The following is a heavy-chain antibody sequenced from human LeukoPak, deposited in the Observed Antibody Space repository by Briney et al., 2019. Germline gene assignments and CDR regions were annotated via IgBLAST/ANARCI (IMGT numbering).Heavy chain of an antibody. J-gene: IGHJ3*02. CDR2: IYYSGST. V-gene: IGHV4-61*01. CDR3: ARAPAGYHTFDI. D-gene: IGHD5-12*01. CDR1: GGSISSSSYY. Sequence: SETLSLTCTVSGGSISSSSYYWSWIRQPPGKGLEWIGYIYYSGSTNYNPSLKSRVTISVDTSKNQFSLKLSSVTAADTAVYYCARAPAGYHTFDIWGQGTMVTVSS.